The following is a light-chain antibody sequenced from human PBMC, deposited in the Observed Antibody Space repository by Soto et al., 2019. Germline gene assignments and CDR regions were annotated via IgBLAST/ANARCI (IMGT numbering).Light chain of an antibody. CDR3: QQCDILPYT. Sequence: DIQMTQSPSSLSASVGDRVTISCQASQNINNYVNWYQQEPGKAPKLLIYDASDLETGVPSRFSGSGSGTDFTFTISNLQPEDIATYYCQQCDILPYTFGQGTKLEIK. J-gene: IGKJ2*01. V-gene: IGKV1-33*01. CDR2: DAS. CDR1: QNINNY.